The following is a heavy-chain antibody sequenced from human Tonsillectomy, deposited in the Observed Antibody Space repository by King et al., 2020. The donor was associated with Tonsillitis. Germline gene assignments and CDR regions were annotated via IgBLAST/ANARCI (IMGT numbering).Heavy chain of an antibody. V-gene: IGHV3-30*18. CDR3: AKEIKQVAGDWYFDL. Sequence: VQLVESGGGVVQPGRSLRLSCAASGFTFSRYGMHCVRQSPGEGLEWVAVIGNDGSVTYYADSVKGRFTLSRDNSENTVYMQMNSLRVEDTAVYYCAKEIKQVAGDWYFDLWGRGTLVIVSS. CDR1: GFTFSRYG. CDR2: IGNDGSVT. D-gene: IGHD6-19*01. J-gene: IGHJ2*01.